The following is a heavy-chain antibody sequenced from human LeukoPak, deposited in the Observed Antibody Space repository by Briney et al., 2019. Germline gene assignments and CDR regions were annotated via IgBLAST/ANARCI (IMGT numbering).Heavy chain of an antibody. Sequence: PGGSLRLSCAVSGFIVTGNYMTWLRLAPGKGLEWVSTIYSGGTTFYTDSVRGRFTISRDNSKNTLYLQMNSLRAEDAAIYYCARVLYYYASVSYNYYMDVWGKGTTVTISS. CDR2: IYSGGTT. V-gene: IGHV3-53*01. J-gene: IGHJ6*03. CDR1: GFIVTGNY. D-gene: IGHD3-10*01. CDR3: ARVLYYYASVSYNYYMDV.